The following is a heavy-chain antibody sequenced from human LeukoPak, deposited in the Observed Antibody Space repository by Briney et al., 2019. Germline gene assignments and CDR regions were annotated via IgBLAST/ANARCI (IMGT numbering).Heavy chain of an antibody. Sequence: GGSLRLSCAASGFTFSTFAMIWVRQPPGKGLEWVSSIFQGGGEIHYADSVRGRFTISRDNSKNTLYLQMNSLRAEDTAVYYCAKDNFYGSGSYYYYMDVWGKGTTVTISS. D-gene: IGHD3-10*01. CDR3: AKDNFYGSGSYYYYMDV. CDR2: IFQGGGEI. J-gene: IGHJ6*03. V-gene: IGHV3-23*01. CDR1: GFTFSTFA.